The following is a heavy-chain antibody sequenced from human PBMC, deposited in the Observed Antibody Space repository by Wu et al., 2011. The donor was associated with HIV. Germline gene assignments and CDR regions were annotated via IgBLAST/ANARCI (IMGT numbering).Heavy chain of an antibody. Sequence: QVQVVQSGAEVKKPGSSVKVSCKVSGGIFSSYAIAWVRQAPGQGLEWMGGIMPIFGTANYAQKFQGRVTITAHRSTSTAYMEVSSLRSEDTAVYYCATGRGFGESLPPYFDYWGQGTLVTVSS. V-gene: IGHV1-69*14. CDR1: GGIFSSYA. D-gene: IGHD3-10*01. J-gene: IGHJ4*02. CDR2: IMPIFGTA. CDR3: ATGRGFGESLPPYFDY.